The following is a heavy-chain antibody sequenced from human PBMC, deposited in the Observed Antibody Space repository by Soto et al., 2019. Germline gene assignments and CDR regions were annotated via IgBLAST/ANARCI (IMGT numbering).Heavy chain of an antibody. Sequence: SETLSLTCTVSGGSISSSSYYWGWIRQPPGKGLEWIGSIYYSGSTYYNPSLKSRVTISVDTSKNQFSLKLSSVTAADTAVYYCARRRIDYGDYGAFDIWGQGTMVTGSS. CDR3: ARRRIDYGDYGAFDI. CDR2: IYYSGST. CDR1: GGSISSSSYY. V-gene: IGHV4-39*01. J-gene: IGHJ3*02. D-gene: IGHD4-17*01.